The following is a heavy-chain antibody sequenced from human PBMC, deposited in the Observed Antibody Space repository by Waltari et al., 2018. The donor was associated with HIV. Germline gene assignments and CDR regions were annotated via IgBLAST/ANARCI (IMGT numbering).Heavy chain of an antibody. J-gene: IGHJ6*02. V-gene: IGHV5-51*01. CDR2: ISRGEADT. D-gene: IGHD3-10*01. CDR1: GYSFTSSW. CDR3: ARHKFGELWGYYYYYGMDV. Sequence: EVQLVQSGAEVKKPGEALKISCKGSGYSFTSSWIGWVRQMPGKGREGMGFISRGEADTRYSPAFQGQVTISADKSISTAYLEWSSLKASDTAMYYCARHKFGELWGYYYYYGMDVWGQGTTVTVSS.